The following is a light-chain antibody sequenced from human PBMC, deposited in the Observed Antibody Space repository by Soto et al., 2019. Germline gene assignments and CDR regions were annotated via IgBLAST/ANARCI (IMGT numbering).Light chain of an antibody. J-gene: IGLJ2*01. Sequence: QPVLTQPASVSGSPGQSITISCTGISSDVGSYNLVSWYQHHPGKGPKLMIYDGSNRPSGVSNRFSGSKSGSTASLTISGLQAEDEADYYCCSFAGGATVVFGGGTKLTVL. CDR3: CSFAGGATVV. CDR2: DGS. CDR1: SSDVGSYNL. V-gene: IGLV2-23*01.